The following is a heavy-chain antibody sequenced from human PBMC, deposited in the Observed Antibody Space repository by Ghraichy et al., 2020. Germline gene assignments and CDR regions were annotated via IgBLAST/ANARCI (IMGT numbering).Heavy chain of an antibody. D-gene: IGHD2-8*01. J-gene: IGHJ6*02. CDR2: FFYRGST. Sequence: ESLNISCTVSGGPVSSSSYSWSWIRKPPGKGLEWIGYFFYRGSTNYNPSLKSRVTIAVDTSKNQFSLKLSSVTAADTAVYYCARATNPIYYSSYSLDVGGQGATVTVSS. V-gene: IGHV4-61*01. CDR3: ARATNPIYYSSYSLDV. CDR1: GGPVSSSSYS.